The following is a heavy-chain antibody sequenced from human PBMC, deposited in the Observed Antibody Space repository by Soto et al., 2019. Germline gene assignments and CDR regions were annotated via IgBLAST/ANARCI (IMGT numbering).Heavy chain of an antibody. V-gene: IGHV3-23*01. J-gene: IGHJ4*02. CDR3: ARGSRDSYPGSRIFDL. Sequence: EVQVLESGGGLVQPGGSLRLSCAASEFTFSTYAMSWVRQAPGKGLEWVSGISGSGGGTYYADSVKGRFTISRDNSKNTVYLQMNSLRAEDTAVYFCARGSRDSYPGSRIFDLWGRGTRVTVSS. CDR1: EFTFSTYA. CDR2: ISGSGGGT. D-gene: IGHD3-10*01.